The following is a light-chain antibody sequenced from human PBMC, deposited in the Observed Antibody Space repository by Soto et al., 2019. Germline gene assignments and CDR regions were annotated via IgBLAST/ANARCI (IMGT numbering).Light chain of an antibody. CDR3: QQYGRSVT. CDR2: GAS. J-gene: IGKJ4*01. V-gene: IGKV3-20*01. CDR1: QSVNSNF. Sequence: EVVLTQSPGTLSLSPGERATLSCRATQSVNSNFLAWYQHKPGQAPRLLIYGASSRATGTPDRFRGSGSGTDFTLTINRLDPEDFAVYYCQQYGRSVTFGGGTKVEIK.